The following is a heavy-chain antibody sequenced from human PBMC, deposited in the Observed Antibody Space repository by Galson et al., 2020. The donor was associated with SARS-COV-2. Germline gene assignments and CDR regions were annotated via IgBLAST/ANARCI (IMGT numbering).Heavy chain of an antibody. J-gene: IGHJ4*02. CDR3: AREREDYYYGSGSSLDY. D-gene: IGHD3-10*01. Sequence: TGGSLRLSCAASGFTFSNLGMHWVRQAPGKGLEWVSFISYDAYNKYYGDSVKGRFTISRDNPKNTLYLEMHSLRVDDTAVYYCAREREDYYYGSGSSLDYWGQGTLVTVSS. CDR1: GFTFSNLG. CDR2: ISYDAYNK. V-gene: IGHV3-30*03.